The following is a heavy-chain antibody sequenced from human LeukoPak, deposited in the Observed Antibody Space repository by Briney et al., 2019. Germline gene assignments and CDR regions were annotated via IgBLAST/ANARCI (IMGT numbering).Heavy chain of an antibody. V-gene: IGHV1-3*01. CDR1: GYTFTSYA. CDR3: ARGGTLYSSSWDTSYYYGMDV. CDR2: INAGNGNT. J-gene: IGHJ6*04. Sequence: ASVKVSCKASGYTFTSYAMHWVRQAPGQRLEWMGWINAGNGNTKYSQKFQGRVTITRDTSASTAYMELSSLRSEDTAVYYCARGGTLYSSSWDTSYYYGMDVWGKGTTVTVSS. D-gene: IGHD6-13*01.